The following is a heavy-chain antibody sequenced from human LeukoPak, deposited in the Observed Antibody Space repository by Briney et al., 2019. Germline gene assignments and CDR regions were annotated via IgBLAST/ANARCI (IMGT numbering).Heavy chain of an antibody. CDR3: AREAGRYSY. CDR1: GGSISSGSYY. J-gene: IGHJ4*02. CDR2: IYHSGST. D-gene: IGHD2-2*02. V-gene: IGHV4-30-2*01. Sequence: SETLSLTCTVSGGSISSGSYYRSWIRQPPGKGLEWIGYIYHSGSTYYNPSLKSRVTISVDRSKNQFSLKLSSVTAADTAVYYCAREAGRYSYWGQGTLVTVSS.